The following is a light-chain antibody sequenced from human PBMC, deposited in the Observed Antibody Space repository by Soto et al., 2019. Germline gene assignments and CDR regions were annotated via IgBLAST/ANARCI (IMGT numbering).Light chain of an antibody. CDR1: ASDIGAYNF. Sequence: QSVLTQPPSASGSPGQSATISCTGAASDIGAYNFVSWYQQYPGKAPKLVIYEVYKRPSGVPDRFSGSKSGNTASLTVSGLQPEDEADYYCTSFAGSDKLIFGGGTQLTVL. V-gene: IGLV2-8*01. CDR3: TSFAGSDKLI. CDR2: EVY. J-gene: IGLJ2*01.